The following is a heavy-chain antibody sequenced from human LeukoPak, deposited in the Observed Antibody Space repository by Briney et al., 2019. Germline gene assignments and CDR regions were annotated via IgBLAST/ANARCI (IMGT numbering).Heavy chain of an antibody. D-gene: IGHD6-19*01. CDR3: ARWGIAVAGTRHAFDP. CDR1: GFTFSSYS. V-gene: IGHV3-21*01. J-gene: IGHJ5*02. Sequence: GSLRLSCAASGFTFSSYSMNWVRQAPGKGLEWVSSISSSSSYIYYADSVKGRFTISRDNAKNSLYLQMNSLRAEDTAVYYCARWGIAVAGTRHAFDPWGQGTLVTVSS. CDR2: ISSSSSYI.